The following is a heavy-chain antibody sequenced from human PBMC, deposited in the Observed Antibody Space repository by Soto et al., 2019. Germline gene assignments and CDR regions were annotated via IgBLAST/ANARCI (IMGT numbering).Heavy chain of an antibody. CDR2: ISGSGGST. Sequence: EVQLLESGGGLVQPGGSLRLSCAASGFTFSSYAMSWVRQAPGKGLEWVSAISGSGGSTYYADSVKGRFTISRDNSKNTLYLQMNSLRAEDTAVYYCAKDQGDDILTGSYGMDVWGQGTTVTVSS. CDR1: GFTFSSYA. CDR3: AKDQGDDILTGSYGMDV. J-gene: IGHJ6*02. D-gene: IGHD3-9*01. V-gene: IGHV3-23*01.